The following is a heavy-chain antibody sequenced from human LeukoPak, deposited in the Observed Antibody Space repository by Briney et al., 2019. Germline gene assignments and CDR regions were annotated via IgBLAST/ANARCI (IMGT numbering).Heavy chain of an antibody. CDR1: GSSFTSYW. Sequence: GASLKISCKGSGSSFTSYWIGWVRRMPGKGLEWMGIIYPGDSDTRYSPSFQGQVTISADKSISTSYLQWSSLKASDTAMYYCARQDSITMVRGVMAAFDIWGQGTMVTVSS. CDR2: IYPGDSDT. CDR3: ARQDSITMVRGVMAAFDI. D-gene: IGHD3-10*01. J-gene: IGHJ3*02. V-gene: IGHV5-51*01.